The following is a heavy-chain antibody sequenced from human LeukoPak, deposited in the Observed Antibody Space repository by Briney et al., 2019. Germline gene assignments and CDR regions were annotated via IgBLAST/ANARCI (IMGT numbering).Heavy chain of an antibody. CDR1: GFTFDDYG. CDR3: AKTNGYYDY. CDR2: INWNGGST. D-gene: IGHD3-22*01. Sequence: GGSLRLSCAASGFTFDDYGMSWVRQAPGKGLEWVSGINWNGGSTGYADSVKGRFTTSRDNAKNSLYLQMNSLRVEDTAVYHCAKTNGYYDYWGRGTLVTVSS. J-gene: IGHJ4*02. V-gene: IGHV3-20*01.